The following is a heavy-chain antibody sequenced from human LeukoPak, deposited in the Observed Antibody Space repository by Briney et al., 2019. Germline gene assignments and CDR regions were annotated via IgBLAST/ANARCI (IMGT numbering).Heavy chain of an antibody. J-gene: IGHJ2*01. Sequence: GGSLRLSCAASGFTSSSYAMHWVRQAPGKGLEWVAVISYDGSNKYYADSVKGRFTISRDNSKNTLYLQMDSLRAEDTAVYYCARGSGRYWYFDLWGRGTLVTVSS. CDR2: ISYDGSNK. CDR1: GFTSSSYA. V-gene: IGHV3-30-3*01. CDR3: ARGSGRYWYFDL. D-gene: IGHD6-19*01.